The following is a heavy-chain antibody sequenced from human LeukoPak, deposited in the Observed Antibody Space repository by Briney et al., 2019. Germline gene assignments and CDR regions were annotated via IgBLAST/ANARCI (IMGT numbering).Heavy chain of an antibody. CDR1: GGSISSSSYY. CDR3: ATSPHCSSTSCYRV. Sequence: SETLSLTCTVSGGSISSSSYYWGWIRQPPGKGLEWIGSIYYSGSTYYNPSLKSRVTISVDTSKNQFSLKLSSVTAADTAVYYCATSPHCSSTSCYRVWGKGTTVTVSS. J-gene: IGHJ6*04. D-gene: IGHD2-2*01. V-gene: IGHV4-39*01. CDR2: IYYSGST.